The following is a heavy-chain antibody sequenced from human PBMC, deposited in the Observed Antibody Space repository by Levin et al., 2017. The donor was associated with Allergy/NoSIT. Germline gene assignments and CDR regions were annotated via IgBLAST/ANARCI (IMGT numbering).Heavy chain of an antibody. V-gene: IGHV3-23*01. J-gene: IGHJ4*02. CDR3: APVSVVVVAAD. D-gene: IGHD2-15*01. CDR2: ISGSGGST. CDR1: GFTFSSYA. Sequence: GESLKISCAASGFTFSSYAMSWVRQAPGKGLEWVSAISGSGGSTYYADSVKGRFTISRDNSKNTLYLQMNSLRAEDTAVYYCAPVSVVVVAADWGQGTLVTVSS.